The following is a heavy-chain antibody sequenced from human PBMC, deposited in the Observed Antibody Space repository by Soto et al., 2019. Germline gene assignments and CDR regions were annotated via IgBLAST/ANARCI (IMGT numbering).Heavy chain of an antibody. CDR1: GYTFTSYY. Sequence: GASVKVSCKASGYTFTSYYMHWVRQAPGQGLEWMGIINPSGGSTCYAQKFQGRVTMTRDTSTSTVYMELSSLRSEDTAVYYCASSSSWLDAFDIWGQGTMVTVSS. J-gene: IGHJ3*02. V-gene: IGHV1-46*01. CDR3: ASSSSWLDAFDI. CDR2: INPSGGST. D-gene: IGHD6-13*01.